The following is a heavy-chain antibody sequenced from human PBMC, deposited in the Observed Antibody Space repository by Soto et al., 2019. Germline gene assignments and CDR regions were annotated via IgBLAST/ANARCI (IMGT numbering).Heavy chain of an antibody. CDR1: GFTFSSYG. V-gene: IGHV3-30*03. CDR2: ISYDGSNK. CDR3: ARGSYSSGWYGIYYYYGMDV. D-gene: IGHD6-19*01. J-gene: IGHJ6*02. Sequence: PGGSLRLSCAASGFTFSSYGMHWVRQAPGKGLEWVAVISYDGSNKYYADSVKGRFTISRDNSKNTLYLQMTSLRAEDTAVYYCARGSYSSGWYGIYYYYGMDVWGQGTTVTVSS.